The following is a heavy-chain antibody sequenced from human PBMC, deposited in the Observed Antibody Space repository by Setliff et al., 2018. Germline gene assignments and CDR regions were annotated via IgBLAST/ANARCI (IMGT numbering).Heavy chain of an antibody. V-gene: IGHV3-48*03. CDR2: ISSDAATI. CDR3: ARRLPYFGMDV. J-gene: IGHJ6*02. D-gene: IGHD2-15*01. CDR1: GFSFRSYE. Sequence: GSLRLSCAAFGFSFRSYEMNWVRQAPGKGLEWVSHISSDAATIYSDSVRGRFTIFRDSAKNSLHLQMTSLSAEDTAVYYCARRLPYFGMDVWGQGTTVTVPS.